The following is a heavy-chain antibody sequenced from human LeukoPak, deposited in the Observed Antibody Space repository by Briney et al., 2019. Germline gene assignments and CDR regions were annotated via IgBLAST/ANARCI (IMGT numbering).Heavy chain of an antibody. J-gene: IGHJ4*02. V-gene: IGHV4-59*01. Sequence: PSETLSLTCTVSGGSISNDYWGWTRQPPGKGLEWIANIYHTGSTYYNPSLESRVTISVDTSKNQFSLKLNSVTAADTAVYYCARDYSDYGHFDYWGQGTLVTVSS. D-gene: IGHD4-11*01. CDR1: GGSISNDY. CDR3: ARDYSDYGHFDY. CDR2: IYHTGST.